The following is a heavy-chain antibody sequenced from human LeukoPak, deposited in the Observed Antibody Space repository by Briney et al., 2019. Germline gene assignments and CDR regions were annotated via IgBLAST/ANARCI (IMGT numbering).Heavy chain of an antibody. V-gene: IGHV1-8*01. Sequence: ASVKVSCKASGYTFTSYDINWVRQATGQGLEWMGWMNPNSGNTGYAQKFQGRVTMTRNTSISTAYMELSCLRSEDTAVYYCAGGTTHYGSGSYTLGFDPWGQGTLVTVSS. CDR3: AGGTTHYGSGSYTLGFDP. J-gene: IGHJ5*02. D-gene: IGHD3-10*01. CDR2: MNPNSGNT. CDR1: GYTFTSYD.